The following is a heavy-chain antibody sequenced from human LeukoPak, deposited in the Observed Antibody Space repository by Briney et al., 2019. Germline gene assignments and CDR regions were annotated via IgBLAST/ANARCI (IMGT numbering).Heavy chain of an antibody. CDR2: IYYSGST. V-gene: IGHV4-59*12. D-gene: IGHD1-7*01. Sequence: SETLSLTCTVSGGSISSYYWSWIRQPPGKGLEWIGYIYYSGSTYYNASLKSRVTMSVDTSKNQFSLKLSSVTAADTAVYYCARDSPRYNWNYGAFDIWGQGTVVTVSS. CDR1: GGSISSYY. J-gene: IGHJ3*02. CDR3: ARDSPRYNWNYGAFDI.